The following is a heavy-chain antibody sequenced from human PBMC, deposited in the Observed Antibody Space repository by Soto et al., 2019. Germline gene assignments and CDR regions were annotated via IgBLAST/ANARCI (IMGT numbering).Heavy chain of an antibody. Sequence: QMHLQESGPGLVKPSETLSLTCTVSGASISSSYWSWIRQSPERGLEWIAYVYHTGATNYNPSLKSRVTSSLDTSKGQFSLNLTSLTTADTAVYFCARGGNRYSNVASVVCGFDFWGQGSLVTVSS. J-gene: IGHJ4*02. CDR3: ARGGNRYSNVASVVCGFDF. CDR1: GASISSSY. D-gene: IGHD5-12*01. CDR2: VYHTGAT. V-gene: IGHV4-59*01.